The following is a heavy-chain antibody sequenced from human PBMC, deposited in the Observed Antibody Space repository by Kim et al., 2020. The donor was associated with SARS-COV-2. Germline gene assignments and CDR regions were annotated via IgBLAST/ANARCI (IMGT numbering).Heavy chain of an antibody. D-gene: IGHD2-2*01. J-gene: IGHJ6*03. Sequence: SETLSLTCAVYGGSFSGYYWSWIRQPPGKGLEWIGEINHSGSTNYNPSLKSRVTISVDTSKNQFSLKLSSVTAADTAVYYCARGLIVPQLNYYYMDVWGKGTTVTVSS. CDR2: INHSGST. CDR3: ARGLIVPQLNYYYMDV. CDR1: GGSFSGYY. V-gene: IGHV4-34*01.